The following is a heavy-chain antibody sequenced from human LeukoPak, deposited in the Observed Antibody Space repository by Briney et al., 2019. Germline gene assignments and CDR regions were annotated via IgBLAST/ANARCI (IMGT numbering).Heavy chain of an antibody. CDR3: AKDGSLSPWYFDY. CDR2: IWYDGSNK. J-gene: IGHJ4*02. V-gene: IGHV3-33*03. CDR1: GFTFSSYG. D-gene: IGHD2-15*01. Sequence: GRSLRLSCAASGFTFSSYGMHWVRQAPGKGLEWVAVIWYDGSNKYYADSVKGRFTISRDNAKNSLYLQMNSLRAEDTALYYCAKDGSLSPWYFDYWGQGTLVTVSS.